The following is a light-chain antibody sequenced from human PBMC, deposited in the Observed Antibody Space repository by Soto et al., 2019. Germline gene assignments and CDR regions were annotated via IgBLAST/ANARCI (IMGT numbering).Light chain of an antibody. J-gene: IGKJ2*01. V-gene: IGKV4-1*01. CDR2: WAS. CDR3: QQYYGTPPT. CDR1: QTVLHDTDSRNY. Sequence: EIVMTQSPEFLSVSLGETATINCKSTQTVLHDTDSRNYLSWFQQKPGQPPKLLISWASTRESGVPARFSGSGYETDFTLTISDLQAEDVAVYYCQQYYGTPPTFGQGSKLDIK.